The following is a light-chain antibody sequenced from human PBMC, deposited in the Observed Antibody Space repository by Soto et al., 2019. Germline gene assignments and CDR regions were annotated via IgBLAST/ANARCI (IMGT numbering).Light chain of an antibody. CDR3: SSKTGSNIVI. J-gene: IGLJ2*01. CDR1: SGDVGGYNF. Sequence: ALTQPPSASGSLGQSVTISCTGTSGDVGGYNFVSWYQHHPGKAPKLLIFAVSQRPSGVPDRFSGSKSGNTASLTVSGLQAEDEADYYCSSKTGSNIVIFGGGTKVTVL. CDR2: AVS. V-gene: IGLV2-8*01.